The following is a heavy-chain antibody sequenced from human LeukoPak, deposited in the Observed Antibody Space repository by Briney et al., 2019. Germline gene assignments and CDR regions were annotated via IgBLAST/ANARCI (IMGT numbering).Heavy chain of an antibody. Sequence: PGGSLRLSCAASGFTFSSSYGMHWVRPAPGKGLEGVAFIRYDGSNKYYADSVKGRFTISRDNSKNTLYLQMNSLRTEDTAVYYCAKDLGAAGGRGNFYYMDVWGKGTTVTVSS. D-gene: IGHD6-13*01. J-gene: IGHJ6*03. CDR3: AKDLGAAGGRGNFYYMDV. V-gene: IGHV3-30*02. CDR1: GFTFSSSYG. CDR2: IRYDGSNK.